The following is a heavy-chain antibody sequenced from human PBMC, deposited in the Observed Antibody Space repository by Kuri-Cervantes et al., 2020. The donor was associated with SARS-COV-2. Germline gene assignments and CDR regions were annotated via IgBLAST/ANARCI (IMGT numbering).Heavy chain of an antibody. Sequence: SETLSLTCAVSGYSISSGYYWSWIRQPAGKGLEWIGYIYTSESTNYNPSLKSRVTISVDTSKNQFSLKLSSVTAADTAVYYCASQGDYSPDVNPAHYAFDIWGQGTMVTVSS. V-gene: IGHV4-61*09. CDR2: IYTSEST. D-gene: IGHD4-11*01. CDR3: ASQGDYSPDVNPAHYAFDI. CDR1: GYSISSGYY. J-gene: IGHJ3*02.